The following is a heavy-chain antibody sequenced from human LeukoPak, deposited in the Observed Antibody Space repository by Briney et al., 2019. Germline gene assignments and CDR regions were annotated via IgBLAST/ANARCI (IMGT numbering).Heavy chain of an antibody. V-gene: IGHV3-7*01. CDR1: GFTVSSYY. J-gene: IGHJ4*02. D-gene: IGHD3-10*01. Sequence: GGSLRLSCAASGFTVSSYYMSWVRQAPGKGLQWVANIKEDGTEKYYVDSVKGRFTISRDNAKNSVYLQMNSLRVEDTAVYYCARRPFGADYWGQGTLVTVSS. CDR3: ARRPFGADY. CDR2: IKEDGTEK.